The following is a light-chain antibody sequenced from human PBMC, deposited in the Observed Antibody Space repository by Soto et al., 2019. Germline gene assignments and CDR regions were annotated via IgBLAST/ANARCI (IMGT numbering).Light chain of an antibody. CDR3: QQYDSSPRT. J-gene: IGKJ1*01. V-gene: IGKV3-20*01. Sequence: EIVLALSPSTLSLSPGERTTLSCRASQSFTSTSLDWYKHKPGQAPRLLVTGASRRAAGILDRLSGSGSGTDIALTISRLESEDIEVYYCQQYDSSPRTFGQGTKM. CDR2: GAS. CDR1: QSFTSTS.